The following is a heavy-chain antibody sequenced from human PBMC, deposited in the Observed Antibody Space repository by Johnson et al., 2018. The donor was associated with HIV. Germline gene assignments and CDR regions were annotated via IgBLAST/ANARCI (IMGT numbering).Heavy chain of an antibody. CDR1: GFTFSSYD. Sequence: VQLVESGGGLVQPGGSLRLSCAASGFTFSSYDMHWVRQATGKGLEWVSVISSSGTTIYYADSVKGRFTISRDNAKNSLYLQMNSLRAEDTAVYYCASGWGIAASDAFDIWGQGTMVIVSS. D-gene: IGHD6-13*01. CDR3: ASGWGIAASDAFDI. J-gene: IGHJ3*02. V-gene: IGHV3-48*04. CDR2: ISSSGTTI.